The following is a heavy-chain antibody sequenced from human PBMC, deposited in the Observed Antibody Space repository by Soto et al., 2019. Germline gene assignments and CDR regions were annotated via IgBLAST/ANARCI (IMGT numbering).Heavy chain of an antibody. CDR1: GYTVTRS. Sequence: ASVKVSCKASGYTVTRSRYSWVRQAPGQGLEWMGWINPNSGGTNYAQKFQGWVTMTRDTSISTAYMELSRLRSDDTAVYYCARAISSGYYPFFDYWGQGTLVTVSS. CDR2: INPNSGGT. J-gene: IGHJ4*02. CDR3: ARAISSGYYPFFDY. D-gene: IGHD3-22*01. V-gene: IGHV1-2*04.